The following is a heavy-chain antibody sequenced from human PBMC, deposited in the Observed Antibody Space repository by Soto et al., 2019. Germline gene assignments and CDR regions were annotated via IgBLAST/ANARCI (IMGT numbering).Heavy chain of an antibody. V-gene: IGHV3-53*01. CDR2: IYSGGST. J-gene: IGHJ4*02. CDR1: GFTVSSNY. Sequence: GGSLRLSCAASGFTVSSNYMSWVRQAPGKGLEWVSVIYSGGSTYYADSVKGRFTISRDNSKNTLYLQMNSLRAEDTAVYYCARDQVAAASGIGDYWGQGTLVTVYS. D-gene: IGHD6-13*01. CDR3: ARDQVAAASGIGDY.